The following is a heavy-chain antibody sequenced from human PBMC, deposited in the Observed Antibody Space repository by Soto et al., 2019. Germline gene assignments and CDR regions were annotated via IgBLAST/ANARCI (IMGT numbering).Heavy chain of an antibody. CDR3: ARGGRFYYGVDCYSGY. D-gene: IGHD2-21*02. CDR2: ISAYNGKT. CDR1: GYTFTSHG. J-gene: IGHJ4*02. Sequence: ASVKVAFKASGYTFTSHGISWLRQAPGQGLEWVGWISAYNGKTNYAQKLQGRVTMTTDTSTSTASMELRRLRSDDSAAYYCARGGRFYYGVDCYSGYWGEGTLVIVSS. V-gene: IGHV1-18*01.